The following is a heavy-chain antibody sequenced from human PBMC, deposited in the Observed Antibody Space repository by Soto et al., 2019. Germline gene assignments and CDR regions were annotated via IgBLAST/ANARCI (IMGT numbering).Heavy chain of an antibody. CDR1: GVTVSSNY. CDR2: IYSGGST. CDR3: AKAFSWYDY. Sequence: GSLRLSCAASGVTVSSNYMSWVRQAPGKGLEWVSVIYSGGSTYYADSVKGRFTISRDNSKNTLYLQMSSLRAEDTAVYYCAKAFSWYDYWGQGTLVTVSS. V-gene: IGHV3-66*01. J-gene: IGHJ4*02. D-gene: IGHD6-13*01.